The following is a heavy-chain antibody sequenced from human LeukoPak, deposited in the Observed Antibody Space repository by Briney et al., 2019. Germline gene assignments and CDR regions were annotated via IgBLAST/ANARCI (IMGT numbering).Heavy chain of an antibody. Sequence: PAGSLRLSCAASGWTFSTYGMSWVRQAPGKGLEWVSAISGSGGSTYYAASVKGRFTISRDNSKNTLYLKMNSLRAEDTAVYYCAKDSAKKYDDYWGQGTLVTVSS. V-gene: IGHV3-23*01. CDR2: ISGSGGST. J-gene: IGHJ4*02. CDR3: AKDSAKKYDDY. D-gene: IGHD2/OR15-2a*01. CDR1: GWTFSTYG.